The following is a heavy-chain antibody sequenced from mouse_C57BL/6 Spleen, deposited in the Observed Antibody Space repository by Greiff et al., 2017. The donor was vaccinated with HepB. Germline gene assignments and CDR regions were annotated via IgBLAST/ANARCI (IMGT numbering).Heavy chain of an antibody. V-gene: IGHV1-54*01. D-gene: IGHD2-5*01. CDR1: GYAFTNYL. CDR3: ARSDYSNYGWFAY. CDR2: INPGSGGT. Sequence: QVQLQQSGAELVRPGTSVKVSCKASGYAFTNYLIEWVKQRPGQGLEWIGVINPGSGGTNYNEKFKGKATLTADKSSSTAYMQLSSLISEDSAVYFCARSDYSNYGWFAYWGQGTLVTVSA. J-gene: IGHJ3*01.